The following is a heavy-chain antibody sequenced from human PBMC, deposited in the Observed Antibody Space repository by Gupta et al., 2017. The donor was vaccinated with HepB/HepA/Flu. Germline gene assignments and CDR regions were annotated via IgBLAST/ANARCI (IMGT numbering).Heavy chain of an antibody. CDR1: GFTFSTSA. CDR3: AKVWGGYYFDY. V-gene: IGHV3-23*01. Sequence: EVHLLESGGTLVQPGGSLRLSCEASGFTFSTSAMTWVRQVPEKGLEWVASITDSGGGTCYADAVKGRFTISRDKSKNTLYLQMNSLRAEDTAEYYCAKVWGGYYFDYWGQGTLVTVSA. D-gene: IGHD3-3*01. J-gene: IGHJ4*02. CDR2: ITDSGGGT.